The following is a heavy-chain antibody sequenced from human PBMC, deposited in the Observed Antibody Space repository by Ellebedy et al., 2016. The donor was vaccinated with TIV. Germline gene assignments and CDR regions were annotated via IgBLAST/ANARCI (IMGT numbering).Heavy chain of an antibody. CDR2: IRSRVYGGTT. Sequence: GGSLRLXXAASGFTFADYAVTWFRQAPGKGLEWVGFIRSRVYGGTTQYAASVTGRFTISRDDSESIASLQMNSLKADDTAVYFCARQLCITSCYNYFDNWGQGTLVTVSS. CDR3: ARQLCITSCYNYFDN. CDR1: GFTFADYA. D-gene: IGHD2-2*02. J-gene: IGHJ4*02. V-gene: IGHV3-49*03.